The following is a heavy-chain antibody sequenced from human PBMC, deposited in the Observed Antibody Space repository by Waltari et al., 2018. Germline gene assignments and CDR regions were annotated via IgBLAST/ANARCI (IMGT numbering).Heavy chain of an antibody. CDR1: GYSISSGYY. D-gene: IGHD4-17*01. V-gene: IGHV4-38-2*02. CDR2: IYHSGST. CDR3: ARDWEYGDYAYYFDY. J-gene: IGHJ4*02. Sequence: QVQLQESGPGLVKPSETLSLTCTVSGYSISSGYYWGWIRQPPGKGLEWIGSIYHSGSTYYTPSLKSRVTISVDTSKNQFSLKLSSVTAADTAVYYCARDWEYGDYAYYFDYWGQGTLVTVSS.